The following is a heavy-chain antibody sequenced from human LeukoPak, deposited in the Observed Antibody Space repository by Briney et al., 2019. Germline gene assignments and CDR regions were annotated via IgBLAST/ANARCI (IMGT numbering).Heavy chain of an antibody. CDR3: ARQWDYYFDY. CDR2: IYSGGST. D-gene: IGHD1-26*01. J-gene: IGHJ4*02. Sequence: TGGSLRLSCAASGFTVSSDYMSWVRQAPGKGLEWVSVIYSGGSTYYADSVKGRFTISRDNSKNTLYLQMNSLRAEDTAVYYCARQWDYYFDYWGQGTLVTVSS. CDR1: GFTVSSDY. V-gene: IGHV3-66*04.